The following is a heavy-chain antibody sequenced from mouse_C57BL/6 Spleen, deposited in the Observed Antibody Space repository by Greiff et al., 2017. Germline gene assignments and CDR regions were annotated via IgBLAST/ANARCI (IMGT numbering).Heavy chain of an antibody. CDR3: TRWDCYGSSWSYYFDY. CDR2: IDPETGGT. J-gene: IGHJ2*01. Sequence: VQLQQSGAELVRPGASVTLSCKASGYTFTDYEMPWVKQTPVHGLEWIGAIDPETGGTAYNQKFKGKAILTADKSSSTAYLEIRSLTSEDSAVYYCTRWDCYGSSWSYYFDYWGQGTTLTVSS. D-gene: IGHD1-1*01. V-gene: IGHV1-15*01. CDR1: GYTFTDYE.